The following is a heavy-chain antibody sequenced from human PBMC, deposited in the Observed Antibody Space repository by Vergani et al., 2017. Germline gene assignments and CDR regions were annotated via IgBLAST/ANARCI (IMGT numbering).Heavy chain of an antibody. CDR1: GFTFSSYA. Sequence: QVQLVESGGGVVQPGRSLRLSCAASGFTFSSYAMHWVRQAPGKGLEWVAVISYDGSNKYYADSVKGRFTISRDNSKNTLYLQMNSLRAEDTAVYYCARGPTFYYDFWSGYNYGMDVWGQGTTVTVSS. D-gene: IGHD3-3*01. V-gene: IGHV3-30-3*01. J-gene: IGHJ6*02. CDR2: ISYDGSNK. CDR3: ARGPTFYYDFWSGYNYGMDV.